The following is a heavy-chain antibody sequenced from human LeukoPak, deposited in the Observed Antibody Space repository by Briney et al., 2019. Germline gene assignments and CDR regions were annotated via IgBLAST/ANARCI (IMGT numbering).Heavy chain of an antibody. Sequence: SETLSLTCTVSGGSISSSSYYWGWIRQPPGKGLEWIGSIYYSGSTYYNPSLKSRVTISVDTSKNQFSLKLSSVTATDTAVYYCARRSYGGYSYYFDYWGQGTLVTVSS. D-gene: IGHD5-12*01. CDR3: ARRSYGGYSYYFDY. CDR2: IYYSGST. V-gene: IGHV4-39*01. J-gene: IGHJ4*02. CDR1: GGSISSSSYY.